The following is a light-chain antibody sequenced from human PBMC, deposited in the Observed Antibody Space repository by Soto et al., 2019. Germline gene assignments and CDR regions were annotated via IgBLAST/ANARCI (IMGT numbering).Light chain of an antibody. CDR1: QDISKY. V-gene: IGKV1-33*01. CDR2: DAS. J-gene: IGKJ1*01. Sequence: DIQMTQSPSSLSASVGDRITITCQASQDISKYLNWYQHKPGKAPKLLIYDASNFETGVPSRFSGSGSGTEFTFTISSLQPEDIATYYCQMGTFGQGTKVDIK. CDR3: QMGT.